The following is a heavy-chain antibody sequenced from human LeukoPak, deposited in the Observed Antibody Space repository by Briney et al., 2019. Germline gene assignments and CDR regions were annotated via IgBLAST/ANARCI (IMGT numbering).Heavy chain of an antibody. V-gene: IGHV4-39*01. CDR3: ARLLIYCSSTSCHFDY. CDR2: IYYSGIT. J-gene: IGHJ4*02. Sequence: SETLSLTCTVSVGSISSSNYYWGWIRQPPGKGLEWIGSIYYSGITYYNPSLKSRVTISVDTSNNQFSLKLSSVTAADTAMYYCARLLIYCSSTSCHFDYRGQGTLVTVSS. D-gene: IGHD2-2*01. CDR1: VGSISSSNYY.